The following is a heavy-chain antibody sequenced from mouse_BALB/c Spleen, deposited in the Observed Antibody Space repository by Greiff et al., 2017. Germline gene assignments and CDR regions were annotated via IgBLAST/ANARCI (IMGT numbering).Heavy chain of an antibody. D-gene: IGHD2-1*01. Sequence: EVQLVESGPGLVKPSQSLSLTCTVTGYSITSDYAWNWIRQFPGNKLEWMGYISYSGSTSSNPSLKSRISITRDTSKNQFFLQLNSVTTEDTATYYCARSGGNPFAYWGQGTLVTVSA. CDR1: GYSITSDYA. CDR3: ARSGGNPFAY. CDR2: ISYSGST. J-gene: IGHJ3*01. V-gene: IGHV3-2*02.